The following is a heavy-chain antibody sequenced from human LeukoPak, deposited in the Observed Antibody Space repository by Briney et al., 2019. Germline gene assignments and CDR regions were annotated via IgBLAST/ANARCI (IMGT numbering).Heavy chain of an antibody. CDR1: GGSISSYY. CDR2: IYYSGST. J-gene: IGHJ3*02. Sequence: ASETLSLTCTVSGGSISSYYWGWIRQPPGKGLEWIGSIYYSGSTYYNPSLKSRVTISVDTSKNQFSLKLSSVTAADTAVYYCAGPGYSYGSGAFDIWGQGTMVTVSS. D-gene: IGHD5-18*01. V-gene: IGHV4-39*07. CDR3: AGPGYSYGSGAFDI.